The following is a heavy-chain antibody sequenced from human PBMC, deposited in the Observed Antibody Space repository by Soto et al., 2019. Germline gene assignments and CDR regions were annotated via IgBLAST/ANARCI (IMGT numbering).Heavy chain of an antibody. Sequence: GGSLRLSCAASGFTFSSYAMSWVRQAPGKGLEWVSAISGSGGSTYYADSVKGRFTISRDNSKNTPYLQMNSLRAEDTAVYYCAKGPVGPTYDSSGFVPFDYWGQGTLVTVSS. V-gene: IGHV3-23*01. CDR3: AKGPVGPTYDSSGFVPFDY. CDR2: ISGSGGST. J-gene: IGHJ4*02. CDR1: GFTFSSYA. D-gene: IGHD3-22*01.